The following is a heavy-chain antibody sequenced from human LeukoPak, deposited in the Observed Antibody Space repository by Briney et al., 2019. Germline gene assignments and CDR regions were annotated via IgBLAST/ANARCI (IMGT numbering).Heavy chain of an antibody. D-gene: IGHD6-6*01. CDR1: GFTFSSYA. V-gene: IGHV3-23*01. CDR2: ISGSGGST. CDR3: AKVSISLSDGMDV. Sequence: GGPLRLSCAASGFTFSSYAMSWVRQAPGKGLEWVSAISGSGGSTYYADSVKGRFTISRDNSKNTLYLQMNSLRAEDTAVYYCAKVSISLSDGMDVWGQGTTVTVSS. J-gene: IGHJ6*02.